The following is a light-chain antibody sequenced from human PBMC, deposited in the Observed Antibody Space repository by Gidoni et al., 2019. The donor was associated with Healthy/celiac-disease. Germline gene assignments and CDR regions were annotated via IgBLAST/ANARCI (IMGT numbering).Light chain of an antibody. CDR2: KAS. Sequence: DIQMTQSPSTLSASVGDRVTITCRASQSISSWLAWYQQKPGKAPKLLIYKASSLESGVPSRFSGSGSGTEFTLTISSRQPDDFATYYCQQYNSYLFTFGPGTKVEIK. CDR3: QQYNSYLFT. J-gene: IGKJ3*01. CDR1: QSISSW. V-gene: IGKV1-5*03.